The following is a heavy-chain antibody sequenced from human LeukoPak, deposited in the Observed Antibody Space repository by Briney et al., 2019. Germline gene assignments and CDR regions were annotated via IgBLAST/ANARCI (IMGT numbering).Heavy chain of an antibody. CDR1: GGTFSSYA. V-gene: IGHV1-69*13. D-gene: IGHD2-21*01. Sequence: ASVKFSCKASGGTFSSYAISWVRQAPGQGLEWMGGIIPIFGTANYAQKFQGRVTITADESTSTAYMELSSLRSEDTAVYYCARGQGDTYCGGDCYSQQLDYWGQGTLVTVSS. CDR3: ARGQGDTYCGGDCYSQQLDY. CDR2: IIPIFGTA. J-gene: IGHJ4*02.